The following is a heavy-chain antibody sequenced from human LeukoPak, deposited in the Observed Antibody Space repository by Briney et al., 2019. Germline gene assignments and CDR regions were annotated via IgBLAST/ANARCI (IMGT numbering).Heavy chain of an antibody. CDR2: LVYDERI. CDR1: GFTFSSYA. V-gene: IGHV3-33*08. J-gene: IGHJ4*02. Sequence: GRSLRLSCAASGFTFSSYAMHWVRQAPGKGLEWVARLVYDERIDYANSVKGRFSISRDNSKNTLFLDMSDLRVEDTAVYYCARDLSAAFDFWGQGVLVTVSS. D-gene: IGHD6-19*01. CDR3: ARDLSAAFDF.